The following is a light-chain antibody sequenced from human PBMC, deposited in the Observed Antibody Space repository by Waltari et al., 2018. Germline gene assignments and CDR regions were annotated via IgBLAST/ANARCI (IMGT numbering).Light chain of an antibody. CDR1: QSVNGY. CDR3: QQCNDWPRGT. V-gene: IGKV3-15*01. Sequence: ETVMTQSPATLSVSPGERATLSCRASQSVNGYLAWYQQKPGQPPRPLIYGASTRAPGVPARFTGRGSQREFTLTISSLQSEDLGIYYCQQCNDWPRGTFGQGTKVEIK. CDR2: GAS. J-gene: IGKJ1*01.